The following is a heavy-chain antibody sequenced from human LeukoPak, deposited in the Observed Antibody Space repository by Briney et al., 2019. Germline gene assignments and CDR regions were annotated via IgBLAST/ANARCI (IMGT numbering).Heavy chain of an antibody. V-gene: IGHV4-59*12. D-gene: IGHD3-10*01. J-gene: IGHJ5*02. CDR3: ATGALGFANWFDP. Sequence: SETLSLTCTVSGGSISSYYWSWIRQPPGKGLEWIGYIYYSGSTNYNPSLKSRVTISVDTSKNQFSLKLSSVTAADTAVYYCATGALGFANWFDPWGQGTLVTVSS. CDR2: IYYSGST. CDR1: GGSISSYY.